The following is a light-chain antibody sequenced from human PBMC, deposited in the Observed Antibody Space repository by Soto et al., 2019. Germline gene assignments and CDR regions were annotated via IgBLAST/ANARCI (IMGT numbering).Light chain of an antibody. CDR3: QQRLT. Sequence: EIVLTQSPATLSLSLGERATLSCRASQSVHSYLAWYQQKSGQAPRLLISDASNRATGIPARYSGSGPGTDCTITISSLEPDDFAVCYCQQRLTFGQGTRLEIK. CDR1: QSVHSY. V-gene: IGKV3-11*01. CDR2: DAS. J-gene: IGKJ5*01.